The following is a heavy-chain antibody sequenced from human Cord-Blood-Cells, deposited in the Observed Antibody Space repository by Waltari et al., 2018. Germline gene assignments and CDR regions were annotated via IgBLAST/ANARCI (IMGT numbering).Heavy chain of an antibody. J-gene: IGHJ3*02. Sequence: EVQLVESGGGLVQPGGSLRLSCAASGFTFSSYAMHWVRQAPGKGVEYVSAISSNGGSTYYANSVKCRFTISRDNSKNTLYLQMGSLRAEDMAVYYCARGHSSSWYAFDIWGQGTMVTVSS. CDR2: ISSNGGST. CDR3: ARGHSSSWYAFDI. CDR1: GFTFSSYA. V-gene: IGHV3-64*01. D-gene: IGHD6-13*01.